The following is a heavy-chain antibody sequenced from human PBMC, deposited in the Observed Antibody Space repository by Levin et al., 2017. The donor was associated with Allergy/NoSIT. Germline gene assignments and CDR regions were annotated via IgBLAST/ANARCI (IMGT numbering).Heavy chain of an antibody. D-gene: IGHD6-19*01. CDR3: AKDHPSSGWPAFEY. V-gene: IGHV3-23*01. CDR2: VNNGGNA. J-gene: IGHJ4*02. CDR1: GFTFSRYA. Sequence: AGESLKISCAASGFTFSRYAMSWVRQAPGRGLEWVASVNNGGNAYYGGSVKGRFTVSRDNSKNTLDLEMNSLRDDDTATYYCAKDHPSSGWPAFEYWGQGILVTVSS.